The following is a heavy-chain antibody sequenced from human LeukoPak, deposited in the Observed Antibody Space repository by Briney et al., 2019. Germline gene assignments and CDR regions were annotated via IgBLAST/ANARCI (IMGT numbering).Heavy chain of an antibody. D-gene: IGHD3-3*01. CDR2: IKQDGSEE. CDR1: GFTFSNYW. J-gene: IGHJ6*03. V-gene: IGHV3-7*01. Sequence: PGGSLRLSCAASGFTFSNYWMSWVRQAPGKGIEWVANIKQDGSEENYVDSVKGRFTISRDNAKNSLYLQMNSLRTEDTAVYYCARGSDPTFDFWSGYPHYYMDVWGKGTTVTVSS. CDR3: ARGSDPTFDFWSGYPHYYMDV.